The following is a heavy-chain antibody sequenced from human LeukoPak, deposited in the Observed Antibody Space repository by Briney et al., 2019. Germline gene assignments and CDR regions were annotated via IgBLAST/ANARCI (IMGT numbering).Heavy chain of an antibody. Sequence: SVKVSCKAPGGTFSSYAISWVRQAPGQGLEWMGRIIPILGIANYAQKFQGRVTITADKSTSTAYMELSSLRSEDTAVYYCARDSRDSGSYPFDYWGQGTLVTVSS. CDR3: ARDSRDSGSYPFDY. D-gene: IGHD1-26*01. J-gene: IGHJ4*02. CDR1: GGTFSSYA. V-gene: IGHV1-69*04. CDR2: IIPILGIA.